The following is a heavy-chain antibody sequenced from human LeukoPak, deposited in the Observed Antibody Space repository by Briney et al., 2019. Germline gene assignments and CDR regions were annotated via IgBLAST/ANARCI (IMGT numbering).Heavy chain of an antibody. CDR3: AKTGGGEGQVLETIDY. V-gene: IGHV3-23*01. Sequence: GGSLRLSCAASGFTFSSYAMSWVRQAPGKGLEWVSAISGSGGSTYYADSVKGRFTISRDNSKNTLYLQMNSLRAEDTAVYFGAKTGGGEGQVLETIDYWGQGTLVTVSS. CDR2: ISGSGGST. CDR1: GFTFSSYA. D-gene: IGHD3-16*01. J-gene: IGHJ4*02.